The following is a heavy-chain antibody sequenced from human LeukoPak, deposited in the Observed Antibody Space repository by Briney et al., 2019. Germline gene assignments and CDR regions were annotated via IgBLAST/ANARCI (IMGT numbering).Heavy chain of an antibody. Sequence: GGPLRLSCAASGFTVSSNYMSWVRQAPGKGLEWVSVIYSGGSTYYADSVKGRFTISRDNSKNTLYLQMNSLKTEDTAVYYCTRHPPYYGDYTYYYYMDVWGKGTTVTVSS. J-gene: IGHJ6*03. V-gene: IGHV3-66*04. CDR3: TRHPPYYGDYTYYYYMDV. D-gene: IGHD4-17*01. CDR1: GFTVSSNY. CDR2: IYSGGST.